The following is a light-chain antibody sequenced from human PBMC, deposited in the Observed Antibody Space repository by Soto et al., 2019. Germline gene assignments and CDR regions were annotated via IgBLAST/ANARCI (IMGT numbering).Light chain of an antibody. CDR1: RSVSSN. Sequence: EIVITQSPATLSVSPGERATLSCRASRSVSSNLAWYQQKPGQAPRLLIYDASNRATGIPARFSGSGSGTDFTLTISSLETEDFAVYYCQQRSNWPPTFGGGTKVDIK. V-gene: IGKV3-11*01. J-gene: IGKJ4*01. CDR2: DAS. CDR3: QQRSNWPPT.